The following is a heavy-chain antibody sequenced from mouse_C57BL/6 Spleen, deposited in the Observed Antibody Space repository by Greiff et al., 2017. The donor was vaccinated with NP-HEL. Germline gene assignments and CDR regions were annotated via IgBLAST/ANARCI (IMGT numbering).Heavy chain of an antibody. CDR3: ARVGHYYGFDY. CDR2: ISYDGSN. Sequence: EVQRVESGPGLVKPSQSLSLTCSVTGYSITSGYYWNWIRQFPGNKLEWMGYISYDGSNNYNPSLKNRISITRDTSKNQFFLKLNSVTTEDTATYYCARVGHYYGFDYWGQGTTLTVSS. D-gene: IGHD1-2*01. V-gene: IGHV3-6*01. CDR1: GYSITSGYY. J-gene: IGHJ2*01.